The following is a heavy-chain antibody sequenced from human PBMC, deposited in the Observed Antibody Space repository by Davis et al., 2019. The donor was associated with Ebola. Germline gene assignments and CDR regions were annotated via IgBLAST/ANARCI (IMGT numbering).Heavy chain of an antibody. CDR3: ARAGSSWRLFDY. D-gene: IGHD6-13*01. V-gene: IGHV1-69*13. CDR2: IIPIFGTA. J-gene: IGHJ4*02. CDR1: VGTFSSYA. Sequence: SVNVSCKASVGTFSSYAISWVRQAPGQGLEWMGGIIPIFGTANYAQKFQGRVTITADESTSTAYMELSSLRSEDTAVYYCARAGSSWRLFDYWGQGTLVTVSS.